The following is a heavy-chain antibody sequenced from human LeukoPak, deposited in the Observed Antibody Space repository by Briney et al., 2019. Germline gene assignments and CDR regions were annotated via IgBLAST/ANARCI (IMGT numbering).Heavy chain of an antibody. V-gene: IGHV3-30*14. CDR2: ISFDGNDK. CDR1: GFYFSDYV. D-gene: IGHD5-18*01. CDR3: ARARRNGYAYGSQAY. J-gene: IGHJ1*01. Sequence: GGSLRLSCAASGFYFSDYVMHWVRQAPGKGVEGVAVISFDGNDKYYADSVKGRFTISRDNSKNTLYLQMNSLRAEDSAVYYCARARRNGYAYGSQAYWGQGTLVTVSS.